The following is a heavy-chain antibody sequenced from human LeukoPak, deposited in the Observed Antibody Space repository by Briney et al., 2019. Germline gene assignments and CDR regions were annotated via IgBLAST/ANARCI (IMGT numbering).Heavy chain of an antibody. CDR2: IYYSGST. CDR1: GGSISSGGYY. J-gene: IGHJ5*02. D-gene: IGHD2-2*01. CDR3: ARDRYCSSTSCKSRTNWFDP. Sequence: PSETLSLTCTVTGGSISSGGYYWSWIRRHPGKGLEWFVYIYYSGSTYYNPSLKSRVTISVDTSKNQFSLKLSSVTAADTAVYYCARDRYCSSTSCKSRTNWFDPWGQGTLVTVSS. V-gene: IGHV4-31*03.